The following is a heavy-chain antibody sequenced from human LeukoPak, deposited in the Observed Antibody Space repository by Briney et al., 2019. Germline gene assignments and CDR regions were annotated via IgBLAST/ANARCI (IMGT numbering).Heavy chain of an antibody. CDR3: AKLPGRAADY. CDR1: GFTFSSYV. J-gene: IGHJ4*02. V-gene: IGHV3-23*01. CDR2: ISDSGGST. Sequence: GGLRLSCAASGFTFSSYVMNWVRQAPGKGLEWVSGISDSGGSTYYADSVKGRFTISRDNSKNTLYLQMNSLRAEDTAVYYRAKLPGRAADYWGQGTLVTVSS.